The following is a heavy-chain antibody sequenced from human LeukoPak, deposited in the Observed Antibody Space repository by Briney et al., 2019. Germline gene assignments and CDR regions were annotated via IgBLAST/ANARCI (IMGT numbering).Heavy chain of an antibody. D-gene: IGHD2-2*01. CDR3: AASSGPLGYCSSTSCDYYYMDV. J-gene: IGHJ6*03. CDR2: IVVGSGNT. Sequence: GASVKVSCKASGFTFTSSAMQWVRQARGQRLEWIGWIVVGSGNTNYAQKFQERVTITRDMSTSTAYMGLSSLRSEDTAVYYCAASSGPLGYCSSTSCDYYYMDVWGKGTTVTVSS. V-gene: IGHV1-58*02. CDR1: GFTFTSSA.